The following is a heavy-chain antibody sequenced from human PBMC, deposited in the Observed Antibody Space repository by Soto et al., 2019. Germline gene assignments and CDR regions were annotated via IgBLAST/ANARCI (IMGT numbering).Heavy chain of an antibody. CDR2: IIPIFGTA. J-gene: IGHJ5*02. D-gene: IGHD3-22*01. CDR3: ARVHPRGLGDSSGYYVYNWFDP. CDR1: GGTFSSYA. Sequence: ASVKVSCKASGGTFSSYAISWVRQAPGQGLEWMGGIIPIFGTANYAQKFQGRVTITEDESTRTAYMELSSLRSEDTAVYYCARVHPRGLGDSSGYYVYNWFDPWGQGTLVTVSS. V-gene: IGHV1-69*13.